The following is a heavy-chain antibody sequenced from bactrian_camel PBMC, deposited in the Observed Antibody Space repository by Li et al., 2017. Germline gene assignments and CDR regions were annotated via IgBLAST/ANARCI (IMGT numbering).Heavy chain of an antibody. CDR1: GYTYSDYT. CDR2: IDDSGAT. V-gene: IGHV3S55*01. CDR3: AARRARCPATHCYGSTCGFGD. J-gene: IGHJ4*01. D-gene: IGHD6*01. Sequence: HVQLVESGGGSVAAGGSLTLSCVVSGYTYSDYTMAWFRQHPGKDREGVAAIDDSGATSYADSVKGRFTISKESAGNSLILRMDNLMPEDTAIYHCAARRARCPATHCYGSTCGFGDWGQGTQVTVS.